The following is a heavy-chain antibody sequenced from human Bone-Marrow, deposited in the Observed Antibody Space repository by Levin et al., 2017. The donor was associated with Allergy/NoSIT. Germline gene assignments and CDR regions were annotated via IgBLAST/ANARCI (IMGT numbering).Heavy chain of an antibody. CDR2: IYPDDSDT. J-gene: IGHJ6*03. CDR1: GYSFSTYW. V-gene: IGHV5-51*01. CDR3: ARHRAADYGDYYSYYVDV. D-gene: IGHD4-17*01. Sequence: RGESLKISCLTSGYSFSTYWIGWVRLQPGKGLEWMGIIYPDDSDTKYSPSFEGRVTISADQSISTAYLQWSSLKASDTAMYYCARHRAADYGDYYSYYVDVWGKGTTVTVSS.